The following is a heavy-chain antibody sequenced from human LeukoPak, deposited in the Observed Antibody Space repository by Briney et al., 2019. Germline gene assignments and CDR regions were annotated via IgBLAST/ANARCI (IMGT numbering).Heavy chain of an antibody. J-gene: IGHJ4*02. CDR1: GYTFTSYG. CDR3: ARDKPTKYCSSTSCYPDY. CDR2: ISAYNGNT. Sequence: GASVKVSCKASGYTFTSYGISWVRQAPGQGLEWMGWISAYNGNTNYAQKLQGRVTMTTDTSTSTAYMELRSLRSDDTAVYYCARDKPTKYCSSTSCYPDYWGQGTLVTVSS. D-gene: IGHD2-2*01. V-gene: IGHV1-18*01.